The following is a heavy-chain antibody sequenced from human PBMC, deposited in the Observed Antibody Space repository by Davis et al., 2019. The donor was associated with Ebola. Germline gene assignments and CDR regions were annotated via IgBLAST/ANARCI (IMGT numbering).Heavy chain of an antibody. CDR1: GYTFTSYA. Sequence: AASVKVSCKASGYTFTSYAMNWVRQAPGQGLEWMGRINPNSGGTNYAQKFQGRVTMTRDTSISTAYMELSRLRSDDTAVYYCARGGYCSGGSCYYFDYWGQGTLVTVSS. CDR2: INPNSGGT. J-gene: IGHJ4*02. V-gene: IGHV1-2*06. D-gene: IGHD2-15*01. CDR3: ARGGYCSGGSCYYFDY.